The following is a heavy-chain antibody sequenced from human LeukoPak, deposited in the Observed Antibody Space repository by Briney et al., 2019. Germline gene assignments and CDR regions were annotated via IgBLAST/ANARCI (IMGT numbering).Heavy chain of an antibody. CDR1: GGSISSGGYY. J-gene: IGHJ4*02. Sequence: PSQTLSLTCTVSGGSISSGGYYWSWIRQHPGKGLEWIGYIYHSGSTYYNPSLKSRVTISVDRSKNQFSLKLSSVTAADTAVYYCARSDDSSGYSDYWGQGTLVTVSS. D-gene: IGHD3-22*01. CDR3: ARSDDSSGYSDY. V-gene: IGHV4-30-2*01. CDR2: IYHSGST.